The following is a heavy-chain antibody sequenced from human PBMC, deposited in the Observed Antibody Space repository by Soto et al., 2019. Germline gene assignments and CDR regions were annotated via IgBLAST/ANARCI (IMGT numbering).Heavy chain of an antibody. Sequence: ASVKVSCKASGYTFTSYGISWVRQAPGQGLEWLGWINPNGGATKYAQKFRGRVAMTRDTSIRTAYLELTSLRSDDTAIYYCARESGGATATLDYYYFYMDVWGKGTTVTVSS. J-gene: IGHJ6*03. D-gene: IGHD5-12*01. CDR3: ARESGGATATLDYYYFYMDV. V-gene: IGHV1-2*02. CDR1: GYTFTSYG. CDR2: INPNGGAT.